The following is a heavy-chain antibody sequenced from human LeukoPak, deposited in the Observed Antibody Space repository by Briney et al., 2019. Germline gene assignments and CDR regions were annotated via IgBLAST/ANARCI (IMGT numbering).Heavy chain of an antibody. CDR2: ISGSGGTT. Sequence: PGGSLRLSCAASGSTFSSNAMAWVRQAPGKGLEWVSAISGSGGTTFYADSVKGRFTISRVHSKNTLYLQMNSLRADDTAVYYCAKAHCSSTSCSRADNWGQGTLVTVSS. D-gene: IGHD2-2*01. J-gene: IGHJ4*02. V-gene: IGHV3-23*01. CDR3: AKAHCSSTSCSRADN. CDR1: GSTFSSNA.